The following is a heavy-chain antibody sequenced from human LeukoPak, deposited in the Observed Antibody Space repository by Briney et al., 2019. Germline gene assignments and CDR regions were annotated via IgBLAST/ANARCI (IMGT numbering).Heavy chain of an antibody. J-gene: IGHJ4*02. D-gene: IGHD3-3*01. CDR2: IWYDGSEK. CDR1: GFTFRNFG. CDR3: VRDRNALQFLDY. V-gene: IGHV3-33*01. Sequence: PGGSLRLSCAASGFTFRNFGMHWVRQAPGKGLEWVAVIWYDGSEKYYADSVKGRFTISRDNSKSMLYLQTNSLRAKDTAVYYCVRDRNALQFLDYWGQGTVVTVSS.